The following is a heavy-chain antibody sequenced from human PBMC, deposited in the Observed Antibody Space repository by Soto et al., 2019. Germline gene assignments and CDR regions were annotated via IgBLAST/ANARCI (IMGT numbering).Heavy chain of an antibody. CDR2: ISYDGSNK. D-gene: IGHD5-18*01. V-gene: IGHV3-30*18. CDR1: GFTFSSYG. CDR3: AKDREVDTAMVP. J-gene: IGHJ5*02. Sequence: GGSLRLSCAASGFTFSSYGMHWVRQAPGKGLEWVAVISYDGSNKYYADSVKGRFTISRDNSKNTLYLQMNSLRAEDTAVYYCAKDREVDTAMVPWGQGTLVTVSS.